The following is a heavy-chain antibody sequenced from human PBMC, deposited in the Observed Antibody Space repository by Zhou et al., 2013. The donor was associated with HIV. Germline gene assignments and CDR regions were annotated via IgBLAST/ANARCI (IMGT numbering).Heavy chain of an antibody. V-gene: IGHV1-2*02. CDR2: INPNSGGT. J-gene: IGHJ4*02. CDR1: GYTFTGYY. Sequence: QVQLVQSGAEVKKPGASVKVSCKASGYTFTGYYMHWVRQAPGQGLEWMGWINPNSGGTNYAQKFQGRVTMTRDTSISTAYMELSRLRSDDTAVYYCARGVYCSSTSCTWGPDYWGQGTLVTVSS. D-gene: IGHD2-2*01. CDR3: ARGVYCSSTSCTWGPDY.